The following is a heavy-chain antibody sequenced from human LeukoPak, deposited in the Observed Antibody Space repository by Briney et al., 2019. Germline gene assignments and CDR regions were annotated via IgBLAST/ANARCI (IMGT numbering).Heavy chain of an antibody. D-gene: IGHD3-10*01. V-gene: IGHV3-21*01. CDR3: ARVLWFGELLSDPFDY. CDR2: ISSSSSYI. J-gene: IGHJ4*02. CDR1: GFPFSSYS. Sequence: GGSLRLSCAASGFPFSSYSMNWVRQAPGKGLEWVSSISSSSSYIYYADSVKGRFTISRDNAKNSLYLQMNSLRAEDTAVYYCARVLWFGELLSDPFDYWGQGTLVTVSS.